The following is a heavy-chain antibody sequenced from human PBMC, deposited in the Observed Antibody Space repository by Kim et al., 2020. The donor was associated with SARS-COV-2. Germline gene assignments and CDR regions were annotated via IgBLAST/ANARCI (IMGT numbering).Heavy chain of an antibody. CDR3: ARTYDSCDY. CDR2: IYYSGST. J-gene: IGHJ4*02. CDR1: GGSISSSSYY. D-gene: IGHD5-12*01. Sequence: SETLSLTCTVSGGSISSSSYYWGWIRQPPGKGLEWIGSIYYSGSTYYNPSLKSRVTISVDTSKNQFSLKLSSVTAADTAVYYCARTYDSCDYWGQGTLVTVSS. V-gene: IGHV4-39*01.